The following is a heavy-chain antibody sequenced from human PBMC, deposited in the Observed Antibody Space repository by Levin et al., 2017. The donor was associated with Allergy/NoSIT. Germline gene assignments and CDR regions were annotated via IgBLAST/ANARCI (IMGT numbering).Heavy chain of an antibody. CDR2: ISWNSGSI. J-gene: IGHJ6*02. CDR3: AKAHGRGFPYGMDV. Sequence: PGGSLRLSCAASGFTFDDYAMHWVRQAPGKGLEWVSDISWNSGSIGYADSVKGRFTISRDNAKNSLYLQMNSLRAEDTALYYCAKAHGRGFPYGMDVWGQGTTVTVSS. V-gene: IGHV3-9*01. CDR1: GFTFDDYA. D-gene: IGHD2-15*01.